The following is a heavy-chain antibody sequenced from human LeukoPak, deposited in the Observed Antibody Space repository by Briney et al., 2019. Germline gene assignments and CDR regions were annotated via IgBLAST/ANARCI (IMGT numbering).Heavy chain of an antibody. CDR1: GGSFSDNF. D-gene: IGHD1-26*01. CDR3: ARAASSVDYSGSYSPFDY. V-gene: IGHV4-34*01. J-gene: IGHJ4*02. CDR2: ISRSGST. Sequence: PSETLSLTCAVYGGSFSDNFWSWIRQPPGKGLEWIGEISRSGSTNYNPSLKTRLTISVDTSKNQFSLKLSSVTAADTAVYYCARAASSVDYSGSYSPFDYWGQGTLVTVSS.